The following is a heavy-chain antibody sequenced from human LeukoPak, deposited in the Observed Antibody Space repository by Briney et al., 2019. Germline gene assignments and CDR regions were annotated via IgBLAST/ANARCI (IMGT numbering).Heavy chain of an antibody. D-gene: IGHD1-26*01. CDR3: ARSLTSRGSYSDGGDY. Sequence: GASVKVSCKASGYTFTNYGISWVRRAPGQGLGWMGWISAYNGNRNYAQKVKGRVTMTTDTSTSTAYMELGSLRSDDTAVYYCARSLTSRGSYSDGGDYWGQGTLVTVSS. V-gene: IGHV1-18*01. J-gene: IGHJ4*02. CDR1: GYTFTNYG. CDR2: ISAYNGNR.